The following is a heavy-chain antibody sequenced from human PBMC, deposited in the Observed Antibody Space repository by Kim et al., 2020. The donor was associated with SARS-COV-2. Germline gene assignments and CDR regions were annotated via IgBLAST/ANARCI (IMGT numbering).Heavy chain of an antibody. CDR3: ARGNVLRYFDWLPDGMDV. Sequence: SRVTISVDTSKNQFSLKLSSVTAADTAVYYCARGNVLRYFDWLPDGMDVWGQGTTVTVSS. V-gene: IGHV4-31*02. J-gene: IGHJ6*02. D-gene: IGHD3-9*01.